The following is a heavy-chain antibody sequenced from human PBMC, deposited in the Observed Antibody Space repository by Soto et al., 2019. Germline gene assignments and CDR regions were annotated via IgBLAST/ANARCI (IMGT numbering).Heavy chain of an antibody. CDR3: ARVPIGSYGVRSF. CDR1: GFTFSSYW. CDR2: INPDGTTT. J-gene: IGHJ4*02. Sequence: GRAVRLSCAARGFTFSSYWLHWVRQAPGKGLVWVSRINPDGTTTTYADSVQGRFTISRDNAKNTLYLQMNSLRGDDTAVSYCARVPIGSYGVRSFWGQGTLVTVSS. V-gene: IGHV3-74*01. D-gene: IGHD5-18*01.